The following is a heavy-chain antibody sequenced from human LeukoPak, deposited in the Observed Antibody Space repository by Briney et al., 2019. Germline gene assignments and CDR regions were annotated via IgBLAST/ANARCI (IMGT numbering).Heavy chain of an antibody. CDR3: AKILYSGSYSFDY. Sequence: GGSLRLSCAASGFTFSSYGMHWVRQAPGKGLEWVAVISYDGSNKYYADSVKGRFTISRDNSKNTLYLQMDSLRAEDTAVYYCAKILYSGSYSFDYWGQGTLVTVSS. D-gene: IGHD1-26*01. J-gene: IGHJ4*02. V-gene: IGHV3-30*18. CDR1: GFTFSSYG. CDR2: ISYDGSNK.